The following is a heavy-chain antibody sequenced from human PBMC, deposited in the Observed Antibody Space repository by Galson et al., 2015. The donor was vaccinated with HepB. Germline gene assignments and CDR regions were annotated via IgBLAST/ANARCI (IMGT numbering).Heavy chain of an antibody. V-gene: IGHV4-59*08. CDR1: GGSISSYY. CDR2: IYYSGST. CDR3: ARLLNSDFWSGYYFDY. Sequence: SETLSLTCTVSGGSISSYYWSWIRQPPGKGLEWIGYIYYSGSTNYNPSLKSRVTISVDTSKNHFSLKLSSVTAADTAVYYCARLLNSDFWSGYYFDYWGQGTLVTVSS. J-gene: IGHJ4*02. D-gene: IGHD3-3*01.